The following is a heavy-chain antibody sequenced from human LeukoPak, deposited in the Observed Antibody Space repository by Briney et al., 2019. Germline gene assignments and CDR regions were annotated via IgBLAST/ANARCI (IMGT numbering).Heavy chain of an antibody. CDR2: ISDGGGTP. CDR1: GFTFSYYA. V-gene: IGHV3-23*01. D-gene: IGHD5-24*01. CDR3: AKVGKWLQCLDF. Sequence: GGSLRLSCAASGFTFSYYAMSWVRQAPGKGLEWVAAISDGGGTPYYADAEKRLFTISRDNSKNTLDLQMYILGAEDTAVYYCAKVGKWLQCLDFWGQGTLVTVSS. J-gene: IGHJ4*02.